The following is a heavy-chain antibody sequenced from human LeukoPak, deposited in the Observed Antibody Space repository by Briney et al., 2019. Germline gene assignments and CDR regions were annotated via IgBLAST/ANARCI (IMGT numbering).Heavy chain of an antibody. CDR1: GFTYSSYA. D-gene: IGHD3-10*01. V-gene: IGHV3-23*01. J-gene: IGHJ4*02. Sequence: GGSLRLSCAASGFTYSSYAMSWVRQAPGKGLEWVSAISSSGDNTYYPDSVKGRFTISRDNSKNTLYLQTNSLRAEDTAIYYCARDLRFGELHLDYWGQGTLVTVSS. CDR2: ISSSGDNT. CDR3: ARDLRFGELHLDY.